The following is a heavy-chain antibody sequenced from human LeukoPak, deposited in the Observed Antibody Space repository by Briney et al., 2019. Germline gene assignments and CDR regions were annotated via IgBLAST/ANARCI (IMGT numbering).Heavy chain of an antibody. CDR3: AKDLPLMGATGLPDY. Sequence: PGGSLRLSCAASGFTFSSYEMNWVRQAPGKGLEWVSSISSSSTYTYYADSVKGRFTISRDNAKNSLYLQMSSLRAEDTALYYCAKDLPLMGATGLPDYWGQGTLVTVSS. D-gene: IGHD1-26*01. J-gene: IGHJ4*02. CDR2: ISSSSTYT. V-gene: IGHV3-21*04. CDR1: GFTFSSYE.